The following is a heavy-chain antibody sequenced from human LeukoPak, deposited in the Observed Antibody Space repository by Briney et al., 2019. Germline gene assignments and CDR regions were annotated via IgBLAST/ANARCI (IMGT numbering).Heavy chain of an antibody. J-gene: IGHJ4*02. CDR3: ARDIRYDSSGYYYEYY. CDR1: GGTFSSYA. Sequence: SVKVSCKASGGTFSSYAISWVRQAPGQGLEWMGRIIPILGIANYGQKFQGRVTITADKSTSTAYMELSSLRSEDTAVYYCARDIRYDSSGYYYEYYWGQGTLVTVSS. CDR2: IIPILGIA. D-gene: IGHD3-22*01. V-gene: IGHV1-69*04.